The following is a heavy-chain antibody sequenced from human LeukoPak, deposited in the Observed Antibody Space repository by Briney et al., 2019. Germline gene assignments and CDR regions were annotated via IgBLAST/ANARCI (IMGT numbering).Heavy chain of an antibody. D-gene: IGHD6-13*01. CDR1: GGTFSSYA. CDR3: ASSSSWYINWFDP. Sequence: ASVKVSCKASGGTFSSYAISWVRQAPGQGLEWMGGIIPIFGTANYAQKFQGRVTITADESTSTAYMELSSLRSEGTAVYYCASSSSWYINWFDPWGQGTLVTVSS. CDR2: IIPIFGTA. J-gene: IGHJ5*02. V-gene: IGHV1-69*13.